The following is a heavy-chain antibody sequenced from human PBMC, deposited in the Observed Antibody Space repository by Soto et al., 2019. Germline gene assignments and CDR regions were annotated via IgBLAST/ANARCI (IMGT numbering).Heavy chain of an antibody. V-gene: IGHV3-33*01. D-gene: IGHD3-22*01. CDR1: GFTFSSYV. CDR2: IWYDGRNT. Sequence: QVQLVESGGGVVQPGRSLRLSCAASGFTFSSYVMHWVRQAPGKGLEWVAVIWYDGRNTYYADSVKGRFTISRDNSKNTLYRQMNSLRAEDTAVYYCARTAYYYDSSGYYFDCWGQGTLVTVSS. CDR3: ARTAYYYDSSGYYFDC. J-gene: IGHJ4*02.